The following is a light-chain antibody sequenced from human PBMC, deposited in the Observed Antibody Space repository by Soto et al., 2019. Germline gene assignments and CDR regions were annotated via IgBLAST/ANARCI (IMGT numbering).Light chain of an antibody. CDR3: QQYGDYNSPRYS. CDR2: ATS. CDR1: QSVSTNY. J-gene: IGKJ2*03. Sequence: EIVVTHSPGTLSLSPADRVTLSCRASQSVSTNYFSWYQQKPGQAPRLLIYATSSRAVGIPDRFSGSGSGTDFTLTISRLEPEDFAMYYCQQYGDYNSPRYSFGQGTRLEI. V-gene: IGKV3-20*01.